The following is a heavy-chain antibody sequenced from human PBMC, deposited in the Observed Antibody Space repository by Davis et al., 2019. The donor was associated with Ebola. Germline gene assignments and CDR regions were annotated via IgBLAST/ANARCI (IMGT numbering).Heavy chain of an antibody. CDR2: IYYSGST. Sequence: SETLSLTCTVSGGSISSYYWSWIRQPPGKGLEWIGYIYYSGSTNYNPSLKSRVTISVDTSKNQFSLKLSSVTAADTAVYYCARGTLEYYYYYMDVWGKGTTVTVSS. V-gene: IGHV4-59*01. D-gene: IGHD1-14*01. J-gene: IGHJ6*03. CDR1: GGSISSYY. CDR3: ARGTLEYYYYYMDV.